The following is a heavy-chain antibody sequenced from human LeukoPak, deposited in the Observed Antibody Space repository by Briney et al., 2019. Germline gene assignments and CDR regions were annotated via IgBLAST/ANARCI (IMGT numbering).Heavy chain of an antibody. CDR3: ARGTIVRSLDY. J-gene: IGHJ4*02. Sequence: PSETLSLTCTVSGDSISTSNSYWGWIRQPPGKGLEWIGSIYYSGSTYYNPSLKSRVTISVDTSKNQFSLKLSSVTAADTAVYYCARGTIVRSLDYWGQGTLVTVSS. D-gene: IGHD3-10*02. V-gene: IGHV4-39*07. CDR1: GDSISTSNSY. CDR2: IYYSGST.